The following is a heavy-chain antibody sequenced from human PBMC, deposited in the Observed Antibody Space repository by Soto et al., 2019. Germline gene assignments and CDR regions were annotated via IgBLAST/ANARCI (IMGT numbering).Heavy chain of an antibody. CDR3: VCSDTNCPF. Sequence: PGGSLRLSCVDSGFRFSRYALSWVRQAPGKGLEWVSAISSSGGSTYYADSVEGRFTISRDNSKNTMYLQMNSLRAEDTAVYYCVCSDTNCPFWGQGTLVTVSS. CDR1: GFRFSRYA. J-gene: IGHJ4*02. CDR2: ISSSGGST. D-gene: IGHD2-2*01. V-gene: IGHV3-23*01.